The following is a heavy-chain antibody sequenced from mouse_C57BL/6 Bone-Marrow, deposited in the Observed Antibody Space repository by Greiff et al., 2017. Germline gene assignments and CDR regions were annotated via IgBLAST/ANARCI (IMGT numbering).Heavy chain of an antibody. CDR1: GFNIKDDY. J-gene: IGHJ3*01. V-gene: IGHV14-4*01. CDR3: TTEPLYCPNAY. D-gene: IGHD2-3*01. CDR2: IDPENGDT. Sequence: VQLQQSGAELVRPGASVKLSCTASGFNIKDDYMHWVKQRPEQGLEWIGWIDPENGDTEYASKFQGKATITADTSSNTAYLQLSSLTSEDTAVYYCTTEPLYCPNAYWGQGTLVTVSA.